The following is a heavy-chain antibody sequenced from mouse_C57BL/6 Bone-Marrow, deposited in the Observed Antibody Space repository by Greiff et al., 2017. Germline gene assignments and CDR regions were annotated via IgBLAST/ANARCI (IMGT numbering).Heavy chain of an antibody. J-gene: IGHJ1*03. D-gene: IGHD2-4*01. CDR1: GYTFTNYW. Sequence: VQLQQSGAELVRPGTSVKMSCKASGYTFTNYWIGWAKQRPGHCLEWIGDIYPGGGSTNYNEKFKGKATLTADKSSSTAYMQISSLTSEDSAIYYCARRLYYDYDYLYFDVWGTGTTVTVSS. V-gene: IGHV1-63*01. CDR3: ARRLYYDYDYLYFDV. CDR2: IYPGGGST.